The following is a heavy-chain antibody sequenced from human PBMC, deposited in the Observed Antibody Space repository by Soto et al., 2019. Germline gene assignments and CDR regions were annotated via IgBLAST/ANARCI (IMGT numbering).Heavy chain of an antibody. V-gene: IGHV5-10-1*03. CDR1: GYSFTTYW. CDR2: IDPRDSYT. J-gene: IGHJ5*02. D-gene: IGHD1-7*01. CDR3: AREKSDLELFNWLDP. Sequence: DVQLAQSGAEVKKPGESLRITCEASGYSFTTYWISWVRQMPGKGLEWMGAIDPRDSYTKCSPSFQGHVTISVDKSISTAYLQWNSLKASDTAIYYCAREKSDLELFNWLDPWGQGTLVTVSS.